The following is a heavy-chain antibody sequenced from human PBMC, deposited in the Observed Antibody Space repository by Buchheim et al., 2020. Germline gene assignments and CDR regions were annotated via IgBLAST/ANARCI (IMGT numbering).Heavy chain of an antibody. CDR1: GYTFTKYY. Sequence: QVQLVQSGAEVRKPGASVKVSCKASGYTFTKYYIQWVRQAPGQGLEWMGAINPSDGGTSYAQKFQGRVTMTRDTSTSTVYMDLTSLRSEDTAMYFCARQGVTTNWFDPWGQGTL. CDR2: INPSDGGT. CDR3: ARQGVTTNWFDP. J-gene: IGHJ5*02. V-gene: IGHV1-46*01. D-gene: IGHD4-17*01.